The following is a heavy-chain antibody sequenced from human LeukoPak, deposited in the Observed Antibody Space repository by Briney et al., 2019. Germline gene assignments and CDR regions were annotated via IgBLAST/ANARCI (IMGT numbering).Heavy chain of an antibody. Sequence: GGSLRLSCAASGFTFDNYVMKWVRQAPGKGLEWVSSISSTSTYIYYADSVQGRFTISRDNAKNSLYLQMNSLRAEDTAVYFCARAPYSGNYYGEYWGQGAQVTVSS. CDR2: ISSTSTYI. CDR3: ARAPYSGNYYGEY. D-gene: IGHD1-26*01. V-gene: IGHV3-21*01. CDR1: GFTFDNYV. J-gene: IGHJ4*02.